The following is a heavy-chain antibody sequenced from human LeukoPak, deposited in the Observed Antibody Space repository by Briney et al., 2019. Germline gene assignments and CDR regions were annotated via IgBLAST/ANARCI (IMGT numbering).Heavy chain of an antibody. Sequence: SETLSLTCTVSGGSIGSYYWSWIRQPPGKGLEWIGYIGYSGRTNYNPSLKSRVTISVDTSKNQFSLNLRSVTAADTAVYYCARDRLDYGDYGSWYFDLWGRGTLVTVSS. CDR1: GGSIGSYY. J-gene: IGHJ2*01. CDR3: ARDRLDYGDYGSWYFDL. D-gene: IGHD4-17*01. CDR2: IGYSGRT. V-gene: IGHV4-59*01.